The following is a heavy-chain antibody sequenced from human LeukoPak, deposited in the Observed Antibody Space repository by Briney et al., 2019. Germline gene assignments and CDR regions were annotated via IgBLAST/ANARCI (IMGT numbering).Heavy chain of an antibody. CDR2: ISSGSSTI. V-gene: IGHV3-48*02. D-gene: IGHD1-1*01. Sequence: GGSLRLSCAASGFMFDDYAMHWVRQVPGRGLEWVSYISSGSSTIYYADSVKGRFTISRDNAKNSLYLQMNSLRDEDTAVYHCARDRGVTTRPRGYFDQWGQGTLVTVSS. J-gene: IGHJ4*02. CDR1: GFMFDDYA. CDR3: ARDRGVTTRPRGYFDQ.